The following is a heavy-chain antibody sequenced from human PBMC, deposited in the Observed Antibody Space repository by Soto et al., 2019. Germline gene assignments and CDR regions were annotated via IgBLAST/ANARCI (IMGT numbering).Heavy chain of an antibody. CDR1: GYTFTSYG. CDR2: ISAYNGNT. J-gene: IGHJ4*02. CDR3: ARDVPTVTTGGPDY. D-gene: IGHD4-17*01. Sequence: QVQLVQSGVEVEKPGASVKVSCKASGYTFTSYGISWVRQAPGQGLEWMGWISAYNGNTNYAQKFQGRVTMTTDTSTSTAYMELRNLRFDDTAVYYCARDVPTVTTGGPDYWGQGTLVTVSS. V-gene: IGHV1-18*01.